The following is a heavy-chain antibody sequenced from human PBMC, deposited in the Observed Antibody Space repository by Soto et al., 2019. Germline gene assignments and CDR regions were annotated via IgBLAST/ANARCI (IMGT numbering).Heavy chain of an antibody. CDR3: ARGSWFGELGDLTSYDY. CDR2: ISYDGSNK. J-gene: IGHJ4*02. CDR1: GFTFSSYA. Sequence: GGSLRLSCAASGFTFSSYAMHWVRQAPGKGLEWVAVISYDGSNKYYADSVKGRFTISRDNSKNTLYLQMNSLRAEDTAVYYCARGSWFGELGDLTSYDYWGQGTLVTVSS. V-gene: IGHV3-30-3*01. D-gene: IGHD3-10*01.